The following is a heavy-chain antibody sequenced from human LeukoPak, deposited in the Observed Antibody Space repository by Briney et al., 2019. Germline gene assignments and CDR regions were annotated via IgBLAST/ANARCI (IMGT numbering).Heavy chain of an antibody. V-gene: IGHV3-33*06. CDR3: AKAVAVAGLFDY. D-gene: IGHD6-19*01. CDR2: IWYDGSNK. Sequence: GGSLRLSCAASGFTFSSYGMHWVRQAPGKGLEWVAVIWYDGSNKYYADSVKGRFTISRDNSKNTLYLQMSSLRAEDTAVYYCAKAVAVAGLFDYWGQGTLVTVSS. CDR1: GFTFSSYG. J-gene: IGHJ4*02.